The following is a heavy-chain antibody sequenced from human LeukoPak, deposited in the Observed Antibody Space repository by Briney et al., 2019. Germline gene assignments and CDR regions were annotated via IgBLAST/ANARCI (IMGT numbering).Heavy chain of an antibody. J-gene: IGHJ3*02. V-gene: IGHV3-48*03. CDR2: ISSSGSTI. D-gene: IGHD3-10*01. Sequence: PGGSLRLSCAASGFTFSSYGMNWVRQAPGKGLEWVSYISSSGSTIYYADSVKGRFTISRDNAKNSLYLQMNSLRAEDTAVYYCARALLVRGVSDAFDIWGQGTMVTVSS. CDR3: ARALLVRGVSDAFDI. CDR1: GFTFSSYG.